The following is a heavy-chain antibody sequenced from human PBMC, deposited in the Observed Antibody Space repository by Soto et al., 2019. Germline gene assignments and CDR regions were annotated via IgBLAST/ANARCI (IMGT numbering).Heavy chain of an antibody. CDR2: ITSSGSNT. CDR1: GFTFSGYV. Sequence: EVQLLESGGDLVQRGGSLRLSCAASGFTFSGYVMSWVRQAPGKGLEWVSSITSSGSNTYYVDSVKGRFTISRDNSKNTLYLQMNSLTVEDTAVYYCAKEQGRVAAALDYWGQGTLVTVSS. D-gene: IGHD6-13*01. CDR3: AKEQGRVAAALDY. J-gene: IGHJ4*02. V-gene: IGHV3-23*01.